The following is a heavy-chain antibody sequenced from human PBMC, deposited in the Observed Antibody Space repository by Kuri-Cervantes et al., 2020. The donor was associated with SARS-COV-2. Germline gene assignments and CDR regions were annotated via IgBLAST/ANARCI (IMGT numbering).Heavy chain of an antibody. Sequence: GGSLRLSCAASGFTFSSYAMSWVRQAPGEGLEWVSAISSSGSTIYYADSVKGRFTISRDNAKNSLYLQMNSLRAEDTAVYYCARDATTGTWYYYYGMDVWGQGTTVTVSS. CDR3: ARDATTGTWYYYYGMDV. J-gene: IGHJ6*02. V-gene: IGHV3-21*04. CDR2: ISSSGSTI. D-gene: IGHD1-1*01. CDR1: GFTFSSYA.